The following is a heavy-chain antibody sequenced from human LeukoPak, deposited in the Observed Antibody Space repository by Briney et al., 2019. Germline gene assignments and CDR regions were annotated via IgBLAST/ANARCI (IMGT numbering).Heavy chain of an antibody. CDR3: AKDRIRGSGSYYLAYFDY. J-gene: IGHJ4*02. CDR2: ISGSGGST. Sequence: PGGSLRLSCAASGFTFSSYAMNWVRQAPGKGLEWVSAISGSGGSTYYADSVKGRFTISRDNSNNTLYLQMNSLRAEDTAVYYCAKDRIRGSGSYYLAYFDYWGQGTLVTVSS. CDR1: GFTFSSYA. V-gene: IGHV3-23*01. D-gene: IGHD3-10*01.